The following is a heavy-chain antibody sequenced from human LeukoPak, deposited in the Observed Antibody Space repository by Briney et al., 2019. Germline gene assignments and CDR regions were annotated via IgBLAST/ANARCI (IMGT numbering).Heavy chain of an antibody. CDR1: GFTFSSYG. Sequence: PGGSLRLSCAASGFTFSSYGMHWVRQAPGKGLEWVSAISGSGGSTYYADSVKGRFTISRDNAKNSLYLQMNSLRAEDTAVYYCARDDAIFDYWGQGTLVTVSS. V-gene: IGHV3-23*01. D-gene: IGHD3-9*01. CDR3: ARDDAIFDY. J-gene: IGHJ4*02. CDR2: ISGSGGST.